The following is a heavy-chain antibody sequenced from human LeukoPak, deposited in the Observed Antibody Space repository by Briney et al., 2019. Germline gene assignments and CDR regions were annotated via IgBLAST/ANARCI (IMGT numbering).Heavy chain of an antibody. CDR1: GFTFSSYA. V-gene: IGHV3-9*01. CDR3: AKDMFLSYGGNSGWYFDY. D-gene: IGHD4-23*01. J-gene: IGHJ4*02. CDR2: ISWNSGSI. Sequence: GGSLRLSCAASGFTFSSYAMSWVRHAPGKGLEWVSGISWNSGSIGYADSVKGRFTISRDNAKNSLYLQMNSLRAEDTALYYCAKDMFLSYGGNSGWYFDYWGQGTLVTVSS.